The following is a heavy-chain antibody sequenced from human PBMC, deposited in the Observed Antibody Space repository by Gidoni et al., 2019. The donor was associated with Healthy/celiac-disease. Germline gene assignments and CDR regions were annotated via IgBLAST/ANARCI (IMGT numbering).Heavy chain of an antibody. CDR1: GFTFRSYA. CDR3: ARDHNARRLRYFDWLAPPDY. Sequence: QVQLVESGGGVVQPGRFLRLSCAAAGFTFRSYAMHWVRQAPGKGLEWVAVISYDGSNNYYADSVKGRFTISRDNSKNTLYLQMNRLRAEYTAVYYCARDHNARRLRYFDWLAPPDYWGQGTLVTVSS. D-gene: IGHD3-9*01. CDR2: ISYDGSNN. J-gene: IGHJ4*02. V-gene: IGHV3-30-3*01.